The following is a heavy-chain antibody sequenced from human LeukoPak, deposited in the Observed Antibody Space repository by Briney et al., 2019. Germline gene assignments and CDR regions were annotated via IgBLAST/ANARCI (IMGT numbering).Heavy chain of an antibody. D-gene: IGHD4-17*01. V-gene: IGHV3-66*01. CDR3: ARDNRLAKTTTVTIYYYFGMDV. J-gene: IGHJ6*02. CDR2: IYSSGRT. Sequence: GGSLRLSCAASGFTVSSNYMSWVRQAPGKGPEWVSVIYSSGRTYYADSVKDRFTIPRDTSKNTLFLQMNSLSPEDTAVYYCARDNRLAKTTTVTIYYYFGMDVWGQGTTVTVSS. CDR1: GFTVSSNY.